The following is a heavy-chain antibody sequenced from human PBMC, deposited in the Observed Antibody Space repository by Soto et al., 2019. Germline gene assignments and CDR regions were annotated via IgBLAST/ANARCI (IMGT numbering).Heavy chain of an antibody. Sequence: PGESLKISCKASGYNFTTFWISWMRQVPGKGLEWMGRIDPSDSYSNYSPAFQGHITISADKSINTAYQNFSNLKASDTAVYYCVRHFPLPTELQFYYYYFYRVDVWGHGTAVTVS. CDR2: IDPSDSYS. D-gene: IGHD2-21*02. J-gene: IGHJ6*02. CDR1: GYNFTTFW. V-gene: IGHV5-10-1*01. CDR3: VRHFPLPTELQFYYYYFYRVDV.